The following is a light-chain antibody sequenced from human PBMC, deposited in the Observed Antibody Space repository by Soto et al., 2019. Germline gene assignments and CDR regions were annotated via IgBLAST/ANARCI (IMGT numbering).Light chain of an antibody. J-gene: IGLJ2*01. CDR3: QSWDTSLSGSV. V-gene: IGLV1-40*01. Sequence: QSVLTQPPSVSGAPGQRVTISCTGSSSNIGAGYDVNWYQQLPGTAPKLLIYGNTNRPSGVPDRFSGSKSGTSGSLAISGLQTEDDAEYYCQSWDTSLSGSVFGGGTKVTVL. CDR1: SSNIGAGYD. CDR2: GNT.